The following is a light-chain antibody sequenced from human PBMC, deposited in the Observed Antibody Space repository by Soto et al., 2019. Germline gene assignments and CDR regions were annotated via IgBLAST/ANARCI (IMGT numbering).Light chain of an antibody. V-gene: IGKV1-5*03. CDR1: QSITTW. CDR2: KAT. Sequence: DIQMTQSPSTLSASVGDRVTITCRASQSITTWLAWYQQKPGKAPKLLIYKATNLQSGVPSRFSGSGSGTEFSLTISSLQPDDFATYYCQRYNSYSYTFGQGTKLEIK. CDR3: QRYNSYSYT. J-gene: IGKJ2*01.